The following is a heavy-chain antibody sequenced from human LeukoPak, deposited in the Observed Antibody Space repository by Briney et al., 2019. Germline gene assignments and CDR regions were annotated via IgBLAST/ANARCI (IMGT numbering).Heavy chain of an antibody. D-gene: IGHD3-10*01. CDR2: IRSNTFGGAG. CDR3: SSDQYRYNYGSGSSGLFDY. CDR1: GFTFGDYA. Sequence: PGGSLRLSCTASGFTFGDYAMSWVGQGPGKGLEWVGFIRSNTFGGAGEYAASVKGRFTISRDDSKSIAYLQMNSLKTEDTAVYYCSSDQYRYNYGSGSSGLFDYWGQGTLVTVSS. V-gene: IGHV3-49*04. J-gene: IGHJ4*02.